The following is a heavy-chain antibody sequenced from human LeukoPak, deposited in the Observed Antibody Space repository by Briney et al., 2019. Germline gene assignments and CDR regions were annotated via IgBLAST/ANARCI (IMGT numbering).Heavy chain of an antibody. CDR3: ARTGYCSSTSCSPDDNWFDP. D-gene: IGHD2-2*01. V-gene: IGHV1-46*01. Sequence: ASVKVSCKASGYTFTSYYMHWVRQAPGQGLEWMGIINPSGGSTSYAQKFQGRVTMTRDMSTSTVYMELSSLRSEDTAVYYCARTGYCSSTSCSPDDNWFDPWGQGTLVTVSS. CDR1: GYTFTSYY. J-gene: IGHJ5*02. CDR2: INPSGGST.